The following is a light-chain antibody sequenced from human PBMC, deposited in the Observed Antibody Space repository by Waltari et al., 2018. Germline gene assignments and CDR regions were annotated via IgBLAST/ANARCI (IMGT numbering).Light chain of an antibody. CDR2: EDS. V-gene: IGLV3-10*01. J-gene: IGLJ1*01. CDR3: YSTDSSGNHLLV. CDR1: ALTTKY. Sequence: SYELTQPPSVSVSPGQTARNTCSGDALTTKYAYWYQQKSGQAPVLVIYEDSKRPSGIPERFSGSSSGTMATLTISGAQVEDEADYYCYSTDSSGNHLLVFGTGTKVTVL.